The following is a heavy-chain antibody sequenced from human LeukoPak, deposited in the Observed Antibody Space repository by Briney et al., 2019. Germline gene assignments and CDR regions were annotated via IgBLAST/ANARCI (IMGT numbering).Heavy chain of an antibody. V-gene: IGHV1-69*05. Sequence: SVKVSCKASGGTFSSYAISWVRQAPGQGLEWMGGIILIFGTANYAQKFQGRVTITTDESTSTAYMELSSLRSEDTAVYYCANLLGYSGSYYFDYWGQGTLVTVSS. J-gene: IGHJ4*02. D-gene: IGHD1-26*01. CDR1: GGTFSSYA. CDR3: ANLLGYSGSYYFDY. CDR2: IILIFGTA.